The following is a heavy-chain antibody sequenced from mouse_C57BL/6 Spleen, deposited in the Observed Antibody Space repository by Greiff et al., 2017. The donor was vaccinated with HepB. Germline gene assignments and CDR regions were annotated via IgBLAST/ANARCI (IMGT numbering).Heavy chain of an antibody. J-gene: IGHJ4*01. V-gene: IGHV14-3*01. D-gene: IGHD2-4*01. CDR2: IDPANGNT. Sequence: EVQLQQSVAELVRPGASVKLSCTASGFNIKNTYMHWVKQRHEQGLEWIGRIDPANGNTKYAPKFQGKATITADTSSNTAYLQLSSLTYEDTAIYYCAYEYDSLDYAMDYWGQGTSVTVSS. CDR3: AYEYDSLDYAMDY. CDR1: GFNIKNTY.